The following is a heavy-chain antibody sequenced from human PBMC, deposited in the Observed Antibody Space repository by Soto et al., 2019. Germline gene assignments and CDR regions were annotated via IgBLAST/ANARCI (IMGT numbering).Heavy chain of an antibody. CDR3: ARDYCSSISCLFDY. CDR2: INGGNGNA. J-gene: IGHJ4*02. Sequence: ASVKVSCKASGYNFNNYDMHWVRQAPGQRLEWMGWINGGNGNAKYSQKFQGRVTITRDTSASTVYMELSSLRSEDTSVYYCARDYCSSISCLFDYWGQGTRFTVSS. CDR1: GYNFNNYD. D-gene: IGHD2-2*01. V-gene: IGHV1-3*01.